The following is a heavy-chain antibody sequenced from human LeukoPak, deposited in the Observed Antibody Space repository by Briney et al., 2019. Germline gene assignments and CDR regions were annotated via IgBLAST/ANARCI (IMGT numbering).Heavy chain of an antibody. V-gene: IGHV1-69*06. J-gene: IGHJ3*02. CDR2: IIPIFGTA. CDR1: GGTFSSYA. CDR3: ATSPGYSSGWYDAFDI. D-gene: IGHD6-19*01. Sequence: SVKVSCKASGGTFSSYAISWVRQAPGQGLEWMGGIIPIFGTANYAQKFQGRVTITADKSTSTAYMELSSLRSEDTAVYYCATSPGYSSGWYDAFDIWGQGTMVTVSS.